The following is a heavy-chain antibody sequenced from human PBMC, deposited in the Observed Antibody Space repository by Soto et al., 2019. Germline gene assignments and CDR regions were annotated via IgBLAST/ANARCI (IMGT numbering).Heavy chain of an antibody. J-gene: IGHJ6*02. CDR1: GYTFTSYG. CDR2: ISAYNGNT. CDR3: ARGLAAAGNYYYYGMDV. V-gene: IGHV1-18*01. D-gene: IGHD6-13*01. Sequence: GASVKVSCKASGYTFTSYGISWVRQAPGQGLEWMGWISAYNGNTNYAQKLQGRVTMTTDTSTSTAYMELRSLRSDDTAVYYCARGLAAAGNYYYYGMDVWGQGTTVTVSS.